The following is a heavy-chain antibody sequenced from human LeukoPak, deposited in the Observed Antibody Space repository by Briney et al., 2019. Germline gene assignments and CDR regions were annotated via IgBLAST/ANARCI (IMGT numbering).Heavy chain of an antibody. J-gene: IGHJ4*02. Sequence: SETLSLTCSVSGGSISSYYWTRIRQFPGQGLEWIGYIHYSGSTNHNPSLRSRVTMSVDTSRNQFSLKLSSVTAADTAVYFCVRVGGTGHFDDWGQGTLVTVSS. CDR3: VRVGGTGHFDD. CDR1: GGSISSYY. CDR2: IHYSGST. D-gene: IGHD1-1*01. V-gene: IGHV4-59*01.